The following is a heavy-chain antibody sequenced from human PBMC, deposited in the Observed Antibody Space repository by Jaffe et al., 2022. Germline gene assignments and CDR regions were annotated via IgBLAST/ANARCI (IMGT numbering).Heavy chain of an antibody. V-gene: IGHV4-61*02. D-gene: IGHD4-17*01. CDR2: IYTSGST. CDR3: ARTNDYGGNFLDYFDY. J-gene: IGHJ4*02. Sequence: QVQLQESGPGLVKPSQTLSLTCTVSGGSISSGSYYWSWIRQPAGKGLEWIGRIYTSGSTNYNPSLKSRVTISVDTSKNQFSLKLSSVTAADTAVYYCARTNDYGGNFLDYFDYWGQGTLVTVSS. CDR1: GGSISSGSYY.